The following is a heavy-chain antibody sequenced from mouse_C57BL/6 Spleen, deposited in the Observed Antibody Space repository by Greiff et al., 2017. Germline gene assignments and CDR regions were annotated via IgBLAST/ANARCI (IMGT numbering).Heavy chain of an antibody. CDR3: AGEGGYAMDY. J-gene: IGHJ4*01. CDR1: GYAFSSYW. CDR2: IYPGDGGT. Sequence: QVQLKQSGAELVKPGASVKISCKASGYAFSSYWMNWVKQRPGQGLEWIGQIYPGDGGTNYNGKFKGKATLTADKSSSPAYMQLSSLTSEDSAVYCCAGEGGYAMDYWGQGTSVTVSA. V-gene: IGHV1-80*01.